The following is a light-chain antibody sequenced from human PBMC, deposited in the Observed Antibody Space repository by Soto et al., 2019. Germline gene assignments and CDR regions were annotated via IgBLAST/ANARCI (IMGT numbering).Light chain of an antibody. J-gene: IGKJ4*01. CDR1: QSVSSY. Sequence: VFTQYRASLALSPGERTTLTYRASQSVSSYLAWYQQKPGQAPRLLIYDASNRATGIPARFSGSGSGIDFTITISSLEPEAFAVYYCQQRSNFPLTLAAGTKVDIK. V-gene: IGKV3-11*01. CDR3: QQRSNFPLT. CDR2: DAS.